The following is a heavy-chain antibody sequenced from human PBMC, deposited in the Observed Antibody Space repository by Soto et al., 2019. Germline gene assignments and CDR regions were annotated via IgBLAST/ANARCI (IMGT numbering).Heavy chain of an antibody. V-gene: IGHV3-33*01. Sequence: QVQLVESGGGVVQPGRSLRLSCAASGFTFSSYGMHWVRQAPGKGLEWVAVIWYDGSNKYYADSVKGRFTITRDNSKNTLYLQMNSLRAEDTDEYYCARPIQSEVSFYFDYWGQGTLVTVSS. J-gene: IGHJ4*02. CDR1: GFTFSSYG. CDR2: IWYDGSNK. CDR3: ARPIQSEVSFYFDY. D-gene: IGHD2-2*02.